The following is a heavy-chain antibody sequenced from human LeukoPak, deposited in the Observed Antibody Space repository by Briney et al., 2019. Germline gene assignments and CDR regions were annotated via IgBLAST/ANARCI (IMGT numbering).Heavy chain of an antibody. Sequence: SETLSLTCTVSGGTISRYYWSWIRQPPGKGLEWIAYIDYSGSTNYNPSLKSRLTISLDASKNQFSLKLSSVTAADTAVFYCARDRRRDRLHAFDIWGQGTMVTVSS. CDR1: GGTISRYY. J-gene: IGHJ3*02. V-gene: IGHV4-59*01. D-gene: IGHD1-26*01. CDR2: IDYSGST. CDR3: ARDRRRDRLHAFDI.